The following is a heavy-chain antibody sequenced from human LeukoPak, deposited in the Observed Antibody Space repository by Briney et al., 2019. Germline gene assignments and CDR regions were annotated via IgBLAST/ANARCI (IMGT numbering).Heavy chain of an antibody. D-gene: IGHD5-24*01. CDR2: IIPIFGTA. CDR1: GGTFSIYA. J-gene: IGHJ6*03. CDR3: ARGLRDGYRYYYMDV. V-gene: IGHV1-69*06. Sequence: SVKVSCKASGGTFSIYAISWVRQAPGQGLEWMGGIIPIFGTANYAQKFQGRVTITADKSTSTAYMELSSLRSEDTAVYYCARGLRDGYRYYYMDVWGKGTTVTVSS.